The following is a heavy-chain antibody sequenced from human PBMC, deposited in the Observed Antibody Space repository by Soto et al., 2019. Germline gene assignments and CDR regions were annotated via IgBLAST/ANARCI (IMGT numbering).Heavy chain of an antibody. CDR3: AMNQGLAPGGSFDS. CDR2: VYSSGIT. J-gene: IGHJ4*02. Sequence: PSETLSLTCPVSGGSITSRSYYWGWIRQPPGKGLEWIGSVYSSGITYYNPSLKSRVTISIDTSENHFSLRLSSVTAADTAVYYCAMNQGLAPGGSFDSWGQGTLVTVSS. D-gene: IGHD6-13*01. V-gene: IGHV4-39*02. CDR1: GGSITSRSYY.